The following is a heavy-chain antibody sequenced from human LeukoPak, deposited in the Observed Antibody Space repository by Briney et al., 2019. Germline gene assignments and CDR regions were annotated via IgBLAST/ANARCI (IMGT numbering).Heavy chain of an antibody. V-gene: IGHV4-59*01. J-gene: IGHJ5*02. D-gene: IGHD3-10*01. CDR1: GGSISSYY. CDR2: IYYSGST. CDR3: AGGWFGEFESWFDP. Sequence: SETLSLTCTVSGGSISSYYWSWIRQPPGKGLEWIGYIYYSGSTNYNPSLKSRVTISVDTSKNQFSLKLSFVTAADTAVYYCAGGWFGEFESWFDPWGQGTLVTVSS.